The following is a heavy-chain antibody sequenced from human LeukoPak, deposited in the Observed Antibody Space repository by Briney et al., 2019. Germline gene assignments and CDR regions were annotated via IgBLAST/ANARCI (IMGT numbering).Heavy chain of an antibody. CDR3: ARVEDITMVRVLEGFDY. J-gene: IGHJ4*02. D-gene: IGHD3-10*01. CDR1: GYTFTGYY. Sequence: EASVKVSCKASGYTFTGYYMHWVRQAPGQGLEWMGWINPNSGGTNYAQKFQGRVTMTRDTSISTAYMELSRLRSDDTAVYYCARVEDITMVRVLEGFDYWGQGTLVTVSS. V-gene: IGHV1-2*02. CDR2: INPNSGGT.